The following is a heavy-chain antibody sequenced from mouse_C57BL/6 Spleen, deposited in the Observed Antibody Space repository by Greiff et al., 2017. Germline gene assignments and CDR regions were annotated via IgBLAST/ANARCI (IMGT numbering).Heavy chain of an antibody. CDR1: GFNIKNTY. J-gene: IGHJ4*01. Sequence: EVQLQQSVAELVRPGASVKLSCTASGFNIKNTYMHWVKQRPEQGLEWIGRIDPANGNTTYAPKFQGTATITADTSSNTAYLQLSSLTSEDTAIYYCARSGTTVVRDYAMDYWGQGTSVTVSS. CDR3: ARSGTTVVRDYAMDY. V-gene: IGHV14-3*01. D-gene: IGHD1-1*01. CDR2: IDPANGNT.